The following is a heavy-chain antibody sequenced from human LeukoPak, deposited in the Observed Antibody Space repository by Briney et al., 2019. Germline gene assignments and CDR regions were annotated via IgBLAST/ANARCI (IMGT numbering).Heavy chain of an antibody. V-gene: IGHV4-61*02. CDR3: ARASPHYYDISDYYGRRALRGDNYYYYMDV. CDR2: IYTSGNT. J-gene: IGHJ6*03. Sequence: PSETLSLTCTVSGGSISSGNYYWNWIRQPAGKGLEWIGRIYTSGNTNYNPSLRSRVTISVDTSKNQFSLKLSSVTAADTAVYYCARASPHYYDISDYYGRRALRGDNYYYYMDVWGEGTTVTISS. CDR1: GGSISSGNYY. D-gene: IGHD3-22*01.